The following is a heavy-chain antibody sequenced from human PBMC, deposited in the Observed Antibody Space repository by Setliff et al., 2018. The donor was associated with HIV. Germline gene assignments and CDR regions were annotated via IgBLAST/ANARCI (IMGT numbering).Heavy chain of an antibody. D-gene: IGHD2-2*01. Sequence: GGPVKVSCKASGFTLISYHMHWVRQAPGRGLEWMTMITPTDDITTYAQNFQGRVTMTRDTSTSTVYMELRSLRSDDTAVYYCAVVVPAAMPGGIGWFDPWGQGTLVTVSS. CDR3: AVVVPAAMPGGIGWFDP. J-gene: IGHJ5*02. CDR1: GFTLISYH. CDR2: ITPTDDIT. V-gene: IGHV1-46*01.